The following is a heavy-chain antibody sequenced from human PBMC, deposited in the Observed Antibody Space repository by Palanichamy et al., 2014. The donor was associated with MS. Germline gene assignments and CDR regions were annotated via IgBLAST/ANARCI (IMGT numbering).Heavy chain of an antibody. CDR2: INPSGGST. CDR3: ARDLDHSSSDNNFDF. Sequence: QVQLVQSGAEVKKPGASVKVSCKASGYTFTSYYMHWVRQAPGQGLEWMGIINPSGGSTSYTQKFQGRVTMTRDTSTSTVYMELSSLRSGDTAVYYCARDLDHSSSDNNFDFWGQGTLVTVSS. V-gene: IGHV1-46*01. J-gene: IGHJ4*02. D-gene: IGHD6-6*01. CDR1: GYTFTSYY.